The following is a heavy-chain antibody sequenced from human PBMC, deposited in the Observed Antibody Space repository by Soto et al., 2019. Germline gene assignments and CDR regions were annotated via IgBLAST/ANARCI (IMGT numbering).Heavy chain of an antibody. Sequence: EVQLVVSGGGLVKPGGSLRLSCAASGFTFSYYSMSWVRQAPGRGLEWVSSISSSTTYISYADSVRGRFTISSDNAKNSLDLQMNSLRAEDTAVYYCVRDPVGVDSTFYFDSWGQGTLVTVTS. CDR1: GFTFSYYS. CDR3: VRDPVGVDSTFYFDS. D-gene: IGHD2-15*01. V-gene: IGHV3-21*02. CDR2: ISSSTTYI. J-gene: IGHJ4*02.